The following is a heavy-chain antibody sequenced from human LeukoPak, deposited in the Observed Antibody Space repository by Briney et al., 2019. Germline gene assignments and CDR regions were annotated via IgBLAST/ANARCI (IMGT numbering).Heavy chain of an antibody. CDR1: GFTFSSYW. CDR3: AELGITMIGGV. Sequence: PPGGSLRLSCAASGFTFSSYWMSWVRQAPGKGLEWVANIKQDGSEKYYVDSVKGRFTISRDNAKNSLYLQMNGLRAEDTAVYYCAELGITMIGGVWGKGTTVTISS. J-gene: IGHJ6*04. D-gene: IGHD3-10*02. V-gene: IGHV3-7*01. CDR2: IKQDGSEK.